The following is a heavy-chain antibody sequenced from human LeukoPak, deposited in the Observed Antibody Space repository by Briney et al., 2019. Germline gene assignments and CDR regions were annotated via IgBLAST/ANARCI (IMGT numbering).Heavy chain of an antibody. CDR3: AIVLPYFGY. CDR2: ITTYNGDT. J-gene: IGHJ4*02. Sequence: ASVKVSCKASGYTFTTYGLSWVRQAPGQGLEWMGWITTYNGDTDYAQTLQGRITMTADTSTNTAYMELRSLRSDDTAVYYCAIVLPYFGYWGQGTLLTVSS. V-gene: IGHV1-18*01. D-gene: IGHD3-10*01. CDR1: GYTFTTYG.